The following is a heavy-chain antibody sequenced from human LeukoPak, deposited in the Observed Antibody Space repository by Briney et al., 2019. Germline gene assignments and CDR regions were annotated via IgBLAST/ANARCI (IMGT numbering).Heavy chain of an antibody. CDR2: IYYSGST. D-gene: IGHD5-12*01. CDR1: GGSISSYY. J-gene: IGHJ6*02. V-gene: IGHV4-59*01. Sequence: SETLSLTCTVSGGSISSYYWSWIRQPPGKGLEWIGYIYYSGSTSYNPSLKSRVTISVDTSKNQFSLNLSSVTAADTAVYYCARDGWLRSRPSGMDVWGQGTTVTVSS. CDR3: ARDGWLRSRPSGMDV.